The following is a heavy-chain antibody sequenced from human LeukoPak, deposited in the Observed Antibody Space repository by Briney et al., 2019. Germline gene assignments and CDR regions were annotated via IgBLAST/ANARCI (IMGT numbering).Heavy chain of an antibody. CDR1: GYTFTSYA. CDR2: INAGNGNT. D-gene: IGHD3-3*01. V-gene: IGHV1-3*01. Sequence: ASVKVSCKASGYTFTSYAMHWVRLAPGQRLEWMGWINAGNGNTKYSQKFQGRVTITRDTSASTAYMELSSLRSEDTAVYYCASSYYDFWSGYSPYGMDVWGQGTTVTVSS. J-gene: IGHJ6*02. CDR3: ASSYYDFWSGYSPYGMDV.